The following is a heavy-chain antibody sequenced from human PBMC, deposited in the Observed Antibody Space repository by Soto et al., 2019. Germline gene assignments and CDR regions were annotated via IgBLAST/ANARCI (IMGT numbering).Heavy chain of an antibody. J-gene: IGHJ6*02. CDR3: ARAHYYNGMDV. CDR2: IYYSGST. CDR1: GGSISSGGYY. Sequence: QVQLQESGPGLLKPSQTLCLTCTVSGGSISSGGYYWSWIRQHPGKGLEWIGYIYYSGSTYYNPSLKSRVTISVDTSKNHFSLKLTSVTAADTAVYYCARAHYYNGMDVWGRGTTVTVSS. V-gene: IGHV4-31*03.